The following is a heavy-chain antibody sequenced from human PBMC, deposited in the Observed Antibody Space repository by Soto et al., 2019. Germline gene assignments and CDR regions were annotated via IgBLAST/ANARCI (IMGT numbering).Heavy chain of an antibody. D-gene: IGHD4-17*01. V-gene: IGHV4-31*03. J-gene: IGHJ5*02. CDR1: GGSISSGGYY. CDR2: IYYSGST. Sequence: QVQLQESGPGLVKPSQTLSLTCTVSGGSISSGGYYWSWIRQHPGKGLEWIGYIYYSGSTYYNPSLNSRVTISVDTSKNQFSLKLSSVTAADTAVYYCARDPYGGNINWFDPWGQGTLVTVSS. CDR3: ARDPYGGNINWFDP.